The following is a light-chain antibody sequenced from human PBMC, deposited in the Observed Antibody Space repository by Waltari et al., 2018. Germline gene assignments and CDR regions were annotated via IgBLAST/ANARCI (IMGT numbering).Light chain of an antibody. J-gene: IGKJ2*01. CDR3: QQEST. V-gene: IGKV3-11*01. CDR1: ETISDY. CDR2: NTA. Sequence: EIVLTQSPVTLSSSPGERATLSCRASETISDYLAWYQQKPGQAPRLLIYNTATRATGIPARFSGSGSGTDFTLTIDSLEPEDFAVYYCQQESTFGQGTNLEIK.